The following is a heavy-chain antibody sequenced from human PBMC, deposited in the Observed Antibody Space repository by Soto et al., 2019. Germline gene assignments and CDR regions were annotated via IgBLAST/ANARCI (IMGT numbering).Heavy chain of an antibody. CDR1: GFTFRDYY. V-gene: IGHV3-11*05. J-gene: IGHJ6*02. Sequence: QVQLVESGGGLVRPGGSLRLSCEASGFTFRDYYMTWFRQAPGKGLEWLSYIDSSTKYTNYADSVKGRFTISRDNAKNSLYLQMNSLRGDDTAVYYGAGVYYYTMDVWGQGTMVTVS. CDR2: IDSSTKYT. CDR3: AGVYYYTMDV.